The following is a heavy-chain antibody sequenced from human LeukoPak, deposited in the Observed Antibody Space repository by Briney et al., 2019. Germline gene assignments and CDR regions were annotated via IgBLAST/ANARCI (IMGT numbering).Heavy chain of an antibody. CDR3: ARGRDTYYDFWSGYNSWFDP. J-gene: IGHJ5*02. Sequence: ASVKVFCKASGGTFSSYAISWVRQAPGQGLEWMGGIIPIFGTANYAQKFQGRVTITADESTSTAYMELSSLRSEDTAVYYCARGRDTYYDFWSGYNSWFDPWGQGTLVTVSS. CDR1: GGTFSSYA. CDR2: IIPIFGTA. V-gene: IGHV1-69*13. D-gene: IGHD3-3*01.